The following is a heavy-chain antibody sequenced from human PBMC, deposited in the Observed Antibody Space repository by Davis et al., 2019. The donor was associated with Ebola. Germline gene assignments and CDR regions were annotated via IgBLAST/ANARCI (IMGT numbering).Heavy chain of an antibody. D-gene: IGHD3-3*01. CDR1: GVPFSGYY. CDR3: ATDYH. Sequence: SETLSLTCAAYGVPFSGYYWSWIRQPPGKGLEWIGEINHRGSTKYNPSLKSRVTISVDTSKNQFSLKLNSVTAADTAVYYCATDYHWGQGTLVTVSS. V-gene: IGHV4-34*01. CDR2: INHRGST. J-gene: IGHJ5*02.